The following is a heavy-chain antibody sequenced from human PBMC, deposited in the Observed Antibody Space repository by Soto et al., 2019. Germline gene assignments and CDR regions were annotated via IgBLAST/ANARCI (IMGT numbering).Heavy chain of an antibody. V-gene: IGHV3-74*01. Sequence: EVQLVESGGGLVQPGGSLRLSCAASGFTFSSYWMHWVRQAPGKGLVWVSRIYTDGSSTNYADSVKGRFTISRDNAKIMLYLQVNSLRAEDTAVYYCGRGAAGYYYMDVWGKGTTVTVSS. D-gene: IGHD3-22*01. CDR2: IYTDGSST. J-gene: IGHJ6*03. CDR1: GFTFSSYW. CDR3: GRGAAGYYYMDV.